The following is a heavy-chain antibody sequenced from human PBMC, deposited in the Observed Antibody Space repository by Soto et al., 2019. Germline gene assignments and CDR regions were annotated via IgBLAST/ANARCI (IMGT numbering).Heavy chain of an antibody. CDR2: LSGSGGST. Sequence: GGSLRLSCAASGFTFSSYAMSWVRQAPGKGLEWVSALSGSGGSTYYADSVKGRFTISRDNSKNTLYLQMNSLRAEDTAVYYCAKDNLYSSGWYFDYWGKGTLVTVSS. J-gene: IGHJ4*02. V-gene: IGHV3-23*01. CDR3: AKDNLYSSGWYFDY. CDR1: GFTFSSYA. D-gene: IGHD6-25*01.